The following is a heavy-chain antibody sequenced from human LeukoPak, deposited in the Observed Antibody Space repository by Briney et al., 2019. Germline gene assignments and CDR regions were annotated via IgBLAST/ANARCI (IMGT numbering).Heavy chain of an antibody. V-gene: IGHV1-69*01. CDR3: ARGGTAMVTFDY. D-gene: IGHD5-18*01. CDR1: GGTFSSYA. J-gene: IGHJ4*02. Sequence: SVKVSCKASGGTFSSYAISWVRQAPGQGLEWMGGIIPIFGTANYAQKFQGRVTITADESTSTAYMELSSLRSEDTAVYYCARGGTAMVTFDYWGQGTLVTVSS. CDR2: IIPIFGTA.